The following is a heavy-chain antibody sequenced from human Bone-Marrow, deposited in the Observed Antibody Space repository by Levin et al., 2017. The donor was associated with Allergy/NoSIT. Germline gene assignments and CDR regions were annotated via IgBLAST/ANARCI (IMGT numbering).Heavy chain of an antibody. V-gene: IGHV4-4*07. D-gene: IGHD2-2*01. CDR2: IYTSGST. J-gene: IGHJ4*02. CDR1: GGSISGYY. CDR3: ARDYCSNTSCYQNDY. Sequence: SQTLSLTCTVSGGSISGYYWSWIRQPAGKGLEWIGRIYTSGSTNYNPSLKSRVTMSVDTSKNQFSLKLSSVTAADTAVYYCARDYCSNTSCYQNDYWGQGTLVTVSS.